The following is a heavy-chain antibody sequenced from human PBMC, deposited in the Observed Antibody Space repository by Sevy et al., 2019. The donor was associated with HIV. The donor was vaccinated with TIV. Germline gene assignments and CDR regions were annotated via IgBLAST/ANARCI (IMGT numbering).Heavy chain of an antibody. D-gene: IGHD5-12*01. V-gene: IGHV1-18*01. CDR3: ARVVSVVPTTGFWFDP. CDR1: GYTFDSYG. CDR2: ISTYNSNK. Sequence: ASVKVSCKASGYTFDSYGITWVRQAPRQGLEWMGWISTYNSNKNYAQKFQGRVTMTTDTSTSTAYMELTSLISDDTAVYYCARVVSVVPTTGFWFDPWGQGTLVTVSS. J-gene: IGHJ5*02.